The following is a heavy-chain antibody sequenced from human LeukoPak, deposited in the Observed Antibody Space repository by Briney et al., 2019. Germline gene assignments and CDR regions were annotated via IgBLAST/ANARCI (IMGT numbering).Heavy chain of an antibody. V-gene: IGHV2-5*02. D-gene: IGHD2-15*01. Sequence: SGPTLAKLTQPLTLTCTFSGLSLTTSGGGVGWIRQHQRKSLEWLALIYWDDDKRYSPSMKSRLTITKDTSKNQVVLTLTNMDSVDTATYYCAGLTVAVVLDYWGQGSLVTVSS. CDR2: IYWDDDK. CDR3: AGLTVAVVLDY. J-gene: IGHJ4*02. CDR1: GLSLTTSGGG.